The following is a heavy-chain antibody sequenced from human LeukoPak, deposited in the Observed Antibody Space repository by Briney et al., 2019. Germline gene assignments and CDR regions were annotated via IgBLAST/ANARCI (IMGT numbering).Heavy chain of an antibody. Sequence: PGGSLRLSCAASGFTFSSYWMSWVRQAPGKGLEWVAFIRYDGSNKYYADSVKGRFTISRDNSKNTVSLQMNTLRPDDTAVYYCAKGFGSSGYKTLDYWGQGTLVTVSS. CDR3: AKGFGSSGYKTLDY. CDR2: IRYDGSNK. CDR1: GFTFSSYW. D-gene: IGHD5-12*01. J-gene: IGHJ4*02. V-gene: IGHV3-30*02.